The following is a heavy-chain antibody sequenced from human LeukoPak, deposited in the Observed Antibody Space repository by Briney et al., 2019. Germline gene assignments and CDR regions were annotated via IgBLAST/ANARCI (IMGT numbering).Heavy chain of an antibody. CDR3: ARDGGGLYSSSWFDY. Sequence: GGSLRLSCAASGFTFSSYAMHWVRQAPGKGLEWVAVISYDGSNKYYADSVKGRFTISRDNSKNTLYLQMNSLRAEDTAVYYCARDGGGLYSSSWFDYWGQGTLVTVSS. CDR2: ISYDGSNK. D-gene: IGHD6-6*01. J-gene: IGHJ4*02. V-gene: IGHV3-30-3*01. CDR1: GFTFSSYA.